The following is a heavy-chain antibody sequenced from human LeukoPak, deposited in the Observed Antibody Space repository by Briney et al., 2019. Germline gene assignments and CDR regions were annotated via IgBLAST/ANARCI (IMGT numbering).Heavy chain of an antibody. CDR3: AKDISGYNWNYGAFDY. CDR1: GFTFSSYS. CDR2: ISYDGSNK. Sequence: GRSLRLSCAASGFTFSSYSMHWVRQAPGKGLEWVAVISYDGSNKYYADSVKGRFTISRDNSKNTLYLQMNSLRAEDTAVYYCAKDISGYNWNYGAFDYWGQGTLVTVSS. J-gene: IGHJ4*02. D-gene: IGHD1-7*01. V-gene: IGHV3-30*18.